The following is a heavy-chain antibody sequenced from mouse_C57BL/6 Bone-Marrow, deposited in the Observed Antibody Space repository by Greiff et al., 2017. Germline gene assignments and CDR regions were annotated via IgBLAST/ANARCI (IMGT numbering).Heavy chain of an antibody. Sequence: EVKLMESGGDLVKPGGSLKLSCAASGFTFSSYGMSWVRQTPDKRLEWVATISSGGSYTYYPDSVTGRFTISRDNAKNTLYLQMSSLKSEDTAMYDCALAAWFAYWGQGTLVTVSA. CDR1: GFTFSSYG. J-gene: IGHJ3*01. V-gene: IGHV5-6*01. CDR3: ALAAWFAY. CDR2: ISSGGSYT.